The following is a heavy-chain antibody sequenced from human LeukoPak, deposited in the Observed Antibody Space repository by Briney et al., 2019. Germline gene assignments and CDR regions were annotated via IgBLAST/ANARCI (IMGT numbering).Heavy chain of an antibody. CDR1: GFTFSINT. CDR3: TKGGHDGTYYSSN. J-gene: IGHJ4*02. V-gene: IGHV3-21*01. CDR2: ITSSSTYI. Sequence: GGSLRLSCAASGFTFSINTLNWVRQAPGKGLEWVSSITSSSTYILYADSVKGRFTISRDNAKNSVYLQINSLRGEDTAVYYCTKGGHDGTYYSSNWGQGTLVTVSS. D-gene: IGHD1-26*01.